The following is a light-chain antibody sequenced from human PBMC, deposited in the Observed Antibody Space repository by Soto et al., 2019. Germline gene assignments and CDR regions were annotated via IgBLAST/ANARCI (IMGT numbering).Light chain of an antibody. Sequence: IVITQSPATQSVSPGERATLSCRASQSISRYLAWYQQKPGQGPRLLIYGASSRATGTPDRFSGSGSGTDFTLTINRLEPEDFALYYCQQYGSSPPTFGQGTKVDIK. CDR1: QSISRY. CDR2: GAS. J-gene: IGKJ1*01. V-gene: IGKV3-20*01. CDR3: QQYGSSPPT.